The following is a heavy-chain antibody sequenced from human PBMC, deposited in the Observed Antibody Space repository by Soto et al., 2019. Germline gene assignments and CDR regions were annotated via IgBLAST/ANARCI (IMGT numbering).Heavy chain of an antibody. CDR2: MYHSGST. V-gene: IGHV4-30-2*01. J-gene: IGHJ4*02. Sequence: QLQLQESGSGLVKPSQTLSLTCAVSGGSISSGGYSWSWIRQPPGKGLEWIGYMYHSGSTYYNPSLKRPVTISIARSKHQFSLKLSSVTAEDTAVYYCDRVPDYWGQGILVTVS. D-gene: IGHD2-2*01. CDR3: DRVPDY. CDR1: GGSISSGGYS.